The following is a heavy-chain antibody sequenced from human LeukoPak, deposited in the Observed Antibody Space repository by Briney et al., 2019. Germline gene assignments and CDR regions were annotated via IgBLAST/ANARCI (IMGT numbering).Heavy chain of an antibody. J-gene: IGHJ2*01. CDR2: TYYRSKWYN. CDR3: TRAGSYGYYWYFDL. D-gene: IGHD5-18*01. Sequence: KDSQTLSLTCAISGDSVSGNSATWNWIRQSPSRGLEWLGRTYYRSKWYNDYAVSVKSRITINPDTSKNQFFLQLNSVTPEDTAVYYCTRAGSYGYYWYFDLWGRGTLVTVSS. V-gene: IGHV6-1*01. CDR1: GDSVSGNSAT.